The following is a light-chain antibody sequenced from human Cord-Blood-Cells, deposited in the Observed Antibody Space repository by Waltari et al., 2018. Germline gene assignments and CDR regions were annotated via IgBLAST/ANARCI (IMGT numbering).Light chain of an antibody. CDR3: KQDNKWWT. Sequence: IFMTHSPATLSVSQGHRATLSCRARQSVSSHVAWYQQNPGQAPWLLTYGASTRASGIPGRFSGSGAGTEFTLTISSLQSEDFAVYYYKQDNKWWTFGQGTKVEIK. CDR1: QSVSSH. J-gene: IGKJ1*01. CDR2: GAS. V-gene: IGKV3-15*01.